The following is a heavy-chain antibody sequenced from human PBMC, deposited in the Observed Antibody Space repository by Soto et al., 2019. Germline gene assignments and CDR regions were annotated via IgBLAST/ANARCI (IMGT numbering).Heavy chain of an antibody. CDR2: ISSTTHYI. J-gene: IGHJ4*02. CDR1: GFTSTRYS. V-gene: IGHV3-21*06. Sequence: GGSLRLSCAASGFTSTRYSMNWVRQAPGKGLEWVSSISSTTHYIYYADSMRGRFTISRDNAKNAVYLEMNSLRAEDTAVYYCARESEDLTSNFDYWGQGTLVT. CDR3: ARESEDLTSNFDY.